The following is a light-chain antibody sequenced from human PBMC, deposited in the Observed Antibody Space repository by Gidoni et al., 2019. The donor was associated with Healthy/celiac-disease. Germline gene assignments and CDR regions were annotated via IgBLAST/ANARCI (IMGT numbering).Light chain of an antibody. Sequence: DIQMTQSPSSLSASVGDRVTITCRASQSISSYLNWYQQKPGKAPKLLIYAASSLQSGVPSRFSGSGSGTAFTLTISSLQPEDFATYYCQQSYSTPVFGGGTKVEIK. CDR2: AAS. J-gene: IGKJ4*01. V-gene: IGKV1-39*01. CDR1: QSISSY. CDR3: QQSYSTPV.